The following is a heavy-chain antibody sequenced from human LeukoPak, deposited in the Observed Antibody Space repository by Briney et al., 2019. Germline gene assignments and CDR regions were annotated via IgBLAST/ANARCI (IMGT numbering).Heavy chain of an antibody. D-gene: IGHD3-10*01. CDR2: VDPEDGET. CDR1: GYTLAELS. CDR3: ASYYLEGAHHAFDI. V-gene: IGHV1-24*01. Sequence: ASVKVSCKVSGYTLAELSMHWVRHAPCKGLEWMGGVDPEDGETIYAQKFQGRVTMTEDTSTDTAYMELSSLRSEDTAVYYCASYYLEGAHHAFDIWGQGTMVTVSS. J-gene: IGHJ3*02.